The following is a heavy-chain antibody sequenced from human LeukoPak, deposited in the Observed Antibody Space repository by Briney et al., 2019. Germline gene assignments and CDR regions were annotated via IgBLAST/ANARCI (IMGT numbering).Heavy chain of an antibody. D-gene: IGHD4/OR15-4a*01. J-gene: IGHJ4*02. V-gene: IGHV1-69*13. Sequence: ASVKVSCTASGGTFSSYAISWVRQAPGQGLEWMGGIIPIFGTANYAQKFQGRVTITADESTSTAYMELSSLRSEDTAVYYCARGKLGCSYCFDYWGQGTLVTVSS. CDR3: ARGKLGCSYCFDY. CDR1: GGTFSSYA. CDR2: IIPIFGTA.